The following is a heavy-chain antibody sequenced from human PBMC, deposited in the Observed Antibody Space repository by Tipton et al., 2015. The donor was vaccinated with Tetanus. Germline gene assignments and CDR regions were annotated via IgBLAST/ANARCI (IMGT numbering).Heavy chain of an antibody. CDR1: GGTFSSYA. CDR3: ATGAWYGSGSYQYNWFDP. V-gene: IGHV1-69*06. D-gene: IGHD3-10*01. Sequence: QLVQSGAEVKKPGSSVKVSCKASGGTFSSYAISWVRQAPGQGLEWMGGIIPIFGTANYAQKFQGRVTITADKSTSTAYMELSSLRSEDTAVYYCATGAWYGSGSYQYNWFDPWGQGTLVTVSS. CDR2: IIPIFGTA. J-gene: IGHJ5*02.